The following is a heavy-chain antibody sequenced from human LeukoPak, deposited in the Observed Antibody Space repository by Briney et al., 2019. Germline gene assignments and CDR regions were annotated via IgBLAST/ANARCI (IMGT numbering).Heavy chain of an antibody. J-gene: IGHJ4*02. V-gene: IGHV3-74*01. CDR2: INSDGSSA. Sequence: GGSLRLSCAASGFTFNSYWMHWVRQAPGKGVVWVSRINSDGSSAIYADSVKGRFTFSRDNAKNTLYLQMNSLRAEATAVYYCVRDRFGSLIYGSSCFDSWGQGTLVTVSS. CDR3: VRDRFGSLIYGSSCFDS. D-gene: IGHD6-6*01. CDR1: GFTFNSYW.